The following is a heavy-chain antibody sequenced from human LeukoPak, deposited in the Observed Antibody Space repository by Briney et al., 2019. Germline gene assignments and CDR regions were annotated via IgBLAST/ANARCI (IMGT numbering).Heavy chain of an antibody. CDR2: ISSSSSYI. D-gene: IGHD6-13*01. CDR1: GFTFSSYS. CDR3: ARVAALNDAFDI. Sequence: GGSLRLSCAASGFTFSSYSMNCVRQAPGKGLEWVSSISSSSSYIYYADSVKGRFTISRDNAKNSLYLQMNSLRAEDTAVYYCARVAALNDAFDIWGQGTMVTVSS. J-gene: IGHJ3*02. V-gene: IGHV3-21*01.